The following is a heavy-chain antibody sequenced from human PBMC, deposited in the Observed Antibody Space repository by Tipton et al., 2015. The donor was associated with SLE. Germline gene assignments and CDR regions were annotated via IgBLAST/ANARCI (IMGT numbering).Heavy chain of an antibody. CDR3: ARGPGIERNYYYYYYMDV. CDR2: IFYTGST. CDR1: GGSITTSSYF. Sequence: TLSLTCTVPGGSITTSSYFWGWFRQPPGKGLEWIGSIFYTGSTYYNPSLKSRVTISADTSKSQFSLKLSSVTAADTAMYYCARGPGIERNYYYYYYMDVWGKGTTVTVSS. V-gene: IGHV4-39*07. D-gene: IGHD3-10*01. J-gene: IGHJ6*03.